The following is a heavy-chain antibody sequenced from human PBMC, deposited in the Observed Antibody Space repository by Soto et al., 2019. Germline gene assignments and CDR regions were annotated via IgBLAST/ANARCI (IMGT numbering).Heavy chain of an antibody. CDR3: AKDVRALLSRIAVAGTGIDY. CDR1: GFTFSSYA. D-gene: IGHD6-19*01. V-gene: IGHV3-23*01. J-gene: IGHJ4*02. CDR2: ISGSGGST. Sequence: VGSLRLSCSASGFTFSSYAMSWVRKGPGKGLEWVSVISGSGGSTYYADSVKGRFTISRDNSKNTLYLQMNSLRAEDAAVYDCAKDVRALLSRIAVAGTGIDYWGQGTLVNVSS.